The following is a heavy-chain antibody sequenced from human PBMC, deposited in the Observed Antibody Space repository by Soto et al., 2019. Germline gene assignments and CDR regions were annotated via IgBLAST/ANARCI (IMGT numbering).Heavy chain of an antibody. D-gene: IGHD3-10*01. J-gene: IGHJ6*02. CDR3: AAELGFGKLSVV. CDR1: GDTFKNCV. CDR2: IIPLFGTT. Sequence: QVQVVQSGVEVRRPGSSVKVSCKASGDTFKNCVISWVRQAPGQGLEWMGGIIPLFGTTDFAQRFQGRLTITTEESTTTAYMELSRLRSEDTATYYCAAELGFGKLSVVWGQGNTVIVSS. V-gene: IGHV1-69*01.